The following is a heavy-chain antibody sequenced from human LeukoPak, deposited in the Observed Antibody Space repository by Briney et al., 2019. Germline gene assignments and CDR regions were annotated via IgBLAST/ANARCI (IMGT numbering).Heavy chain of an antibody. D-gene: IGHD4-11*01. V-gene: IGHV1-69*13. CDR2: IIPMFATA. J-gene: IGHJ4*02. Sequence: SVKVSCKASGGIFSKSVISWVPQAAGQGLEWMGGIIPMFATANYAQNFQGRLTITADESTNTAQMELSGLRSEDTAVYYCATTVFWGQGTLVTVSS. CDR1: GGIFSKSV. CDR3: ATTVF.